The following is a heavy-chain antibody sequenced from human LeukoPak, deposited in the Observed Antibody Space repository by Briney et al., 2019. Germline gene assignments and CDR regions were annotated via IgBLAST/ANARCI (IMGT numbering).Heavy chain of an antibody. Sequence: GGSLRLSCAASGFTFSGYAIHWVREAPGKGLEWVAVISSDGREKHHADSVKGRFTISRDNSKNTLYLQTYSLRAEDTAVYYCARDLRRFAAYYFDYWGQGTLVTVSS. V-gene: IGHV3-30*03. J-gene: IGHJ4*02. CDR3: ARDLRRFAAYYFDY. CDR1: GFTFSGYA. CDR2: ISSDGREK. D-gene: IGHD5/OR15-5a*01.